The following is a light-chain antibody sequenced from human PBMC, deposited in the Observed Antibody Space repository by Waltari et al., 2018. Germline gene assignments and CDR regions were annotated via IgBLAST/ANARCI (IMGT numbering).Light chain of an antibody. CDR2: SIN. V-gene: IGLV1-44*01. CDR1: NPNTGSNT. CDR3: AAWDDSLYVL. J-gene: IGLJ2*01. Sequence: QSVLPQPPSASGTPGQRVTISCSGRNPNTGSNTVNWYQQLPGTAPKLTIYSINQRPSGVPDRFSGSKSGTSASLAISGLQSEDEANYYCAAWDDSLYVLFGGGTKLTVL.